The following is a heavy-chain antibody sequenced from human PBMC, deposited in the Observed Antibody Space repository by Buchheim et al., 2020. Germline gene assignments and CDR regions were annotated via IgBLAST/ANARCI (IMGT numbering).Heavy chain of an antibody. V-gene: IGHV3-30*03. D-gene: IGHD3-16*01. CDR2: ISYDGSNK. CDR3: ARVGSIGGNDY. Sequence: QVQLVESGGGVVQPGRSLRLSCAASGFTFSSYGMHWVRQAPGKGLEWVAVISYDGSNKYYADSVKGRFTISRDNAKNSLYLQMNSLRGEDTAVYYCARVGSIGGNDYWGQGTL. CDR1: GFTFSSYG. J-gene: IGHJ4*02.